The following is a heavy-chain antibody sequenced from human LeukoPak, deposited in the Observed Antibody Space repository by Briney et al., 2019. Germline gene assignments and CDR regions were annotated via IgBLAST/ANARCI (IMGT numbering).Heavy chain of an antibody. V-gene: IGHV3-23*01. Sequence: GGSLRLSCAVSGFTFSDYAMSWVRQAPGKGLEWVSTISGSGGSTYSADSVKGRYTISRDNSRNTLYLQMNSLRAEDTAIYYCAKGGPQFFDYWGQGTLVTVSS. J-gene: IGHJ4*02. CDR3: AKGGPQFFDY. CDR2: ISGSGGST. CDR1: GFTFSDYA. D-gene: IGHD5-24*01.